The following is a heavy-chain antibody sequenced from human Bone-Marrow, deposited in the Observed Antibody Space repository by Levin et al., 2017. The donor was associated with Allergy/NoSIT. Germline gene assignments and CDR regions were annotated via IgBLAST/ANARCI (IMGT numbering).Heavy chain of an antibody. V-gene: IGHV4-59*08. Sequence: ASETLSLTCTVSGGSISSYYWSWIRQPPGKGLEWIGYIYYSGSTNYNPSLKSRVTISVDTSKNQFSLKLSSVTAADTAVYYCASRGGGDAAWQFDSWGQGTMVTVSS. D-gene: IGHD2-21*02. J-gene: IGHJ3*02. CDR3: ASRGGGDAAWQFDS. CDR1: GGSISSYY. CDR2: IYYSGST.